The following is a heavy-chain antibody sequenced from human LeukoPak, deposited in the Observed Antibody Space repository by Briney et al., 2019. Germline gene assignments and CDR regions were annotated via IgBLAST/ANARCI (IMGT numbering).Heavy chain of an antibody. Sequence: ASVKVSCKASGGTFSSYAISWVRQAPGQGLEWMGGIIPIFGTANYAQKFQGRVTITTDESTSTAYMELSSLRSEDTAVYYCARTYYDILTGYYDQYYYYYYYMDVWAKGPRSPSP. CDR2: IIPIFGTA. J-gene: IGHJ6*03. D-gene: IGHD3-9*01. CDR3: ARTYYDILTGYYDQYYYYYYYMDV. CDR1: GGTFSSYA. V-gene: IGHV1-69*05.